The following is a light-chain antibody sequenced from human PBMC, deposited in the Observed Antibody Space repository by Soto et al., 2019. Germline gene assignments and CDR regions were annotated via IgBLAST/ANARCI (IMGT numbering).Light chain of an antibody. V-gene: IGKV3-11*01. CDR1: QSVSSY. J-gene: IGKJ2*01. CDR3: QHRTNWPMYT. CDR2: DAS. Sequence: EIVLTQSPATLSLSPGERATLSCRASQSVSSYLAWYQQKPGQAPRLLIYDASNRATGIPARFSGSGFGTDFTLTISSREPEDFAVYYCQHRTNWPMYTFGQGTKLEI.